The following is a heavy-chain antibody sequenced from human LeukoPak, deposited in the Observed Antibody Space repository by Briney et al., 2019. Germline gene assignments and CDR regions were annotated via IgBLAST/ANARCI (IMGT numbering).Heavy chain of an antibody. J-gene: IGHJ4*02. CDR1: GFTFSNYA. CDR3: AKCLTSTGTCYFDY. D-gene: IGHD1-1*01. Sequence: GGSLRLSCAASGFTFSNYAMSWARQAPGEGLEWVSAISGSGGNTYYADSVNGRFTISRDNSQNTFFLQMNSLRADDTAIYYCAKCLTSTGTCYFDYWGQGTLVTVSS. CDR2: ISGSGGNT. V-gene: IGHV3-23*01.